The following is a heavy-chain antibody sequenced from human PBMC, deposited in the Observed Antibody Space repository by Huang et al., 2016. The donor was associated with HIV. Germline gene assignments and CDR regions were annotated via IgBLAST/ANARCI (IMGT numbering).Heavy chain of an antibody. CDR3: ARLPFDYVWGTQRQTALDELDV. J-gene: IGHJ3*01. CDR1: GGSVNSGYYY. V-gene: IGHV4-39*01. Sequence: QLQLQESGPGLVRPSETLSLTCSVSGGSVNSGYYYWGWIRQPPGKGLEWIGSVFLGGNPFYTPSRKSRVSMSVDTSKKRFSLNLSSVTAADTAVYFCARLPFDYVWGTQRQTALDELDVWGQGTMVTVSS. CDR2: VFLGGNP. D-gene: IGHD3-16*01.